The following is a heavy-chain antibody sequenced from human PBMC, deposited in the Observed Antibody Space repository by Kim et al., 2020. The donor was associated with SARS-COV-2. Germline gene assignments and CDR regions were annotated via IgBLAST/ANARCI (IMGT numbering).Heavy chain of an antibody. J-gene: IGHJ4*02. D-gene: IGHD5-12*01. Sequence: SETLSLTCTVSGGSISSSSYYWGWIRQPPGKGLEWIGSIYYSGSTQYNPSLKSRVTISVDTSKNQFSLKLSSVTAADTAVYYCARPRGRGYAPFDYWGQGTLVTVSS. CDR2: IYYSGST. V-gene: IGHV4-39*01. CDR3: ARPRGRGYAPFDY. CDR1: GGSISSSSYY.